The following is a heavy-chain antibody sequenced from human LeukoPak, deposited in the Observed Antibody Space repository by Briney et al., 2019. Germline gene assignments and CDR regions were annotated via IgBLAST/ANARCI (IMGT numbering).Heavy chain of an antibody. CDR2: ISAYNGNT. Sequence: ASVKVSCKASGYTFTSYGISWVRQAPGQGLEWMGWISAYNGNTNYAQKLRGRVTMTTDTSTSTAYMELRSLRSDDTAVYYCARVVAAAGPEYYYFDYWGQGTLVTVSS. J-gene: IGHJ4*02. V-gene: IGHV1-18*01. D-gene: IGHD6-13*01. CDR1: GYTFTSYG. CDR3: ARVVAAAGPEYYYFDY.